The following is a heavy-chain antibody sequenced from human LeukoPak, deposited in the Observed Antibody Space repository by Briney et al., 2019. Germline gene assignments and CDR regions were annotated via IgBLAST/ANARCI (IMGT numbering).Heavy chain of an antibody. CDR3: AGERGEEYSSGWYKRNYFDN. D-gene: IGHD6-19*01. Sequence: SETLSLTCAVSGGSISSSNWWSWVRQPPGKGLEWIGEICHSGSTNYNPSLKSRVTISVDKSKNQFSLKLSSVTAADTAVYYCAGERGEEYSSGWYKRNYFDNWGQGIRVTVSS. CDR1: GGSISSSNW. J-gene: IGHJ4*02. V-gene: IGHV4-4*02. CDR2: ICHSGST.